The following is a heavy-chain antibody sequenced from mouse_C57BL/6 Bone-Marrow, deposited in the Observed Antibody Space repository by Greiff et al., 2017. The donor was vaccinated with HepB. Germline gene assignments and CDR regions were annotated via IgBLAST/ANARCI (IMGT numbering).Heavy chain of an antibody. V-gene: IGHV14-4*01. CDR1: GFNIKDDY. CDR2: IDPENGDT. CDR3: TSLYDGYYGAWFAY. J-gene: IGHJ3*01. D-gene: IGHD2-3*01. Sequence: EVQLQESGAELVRPGASVKLSCTASGFNIKDDYMHWVKQRPEQGLEWIGWIDPENGDTEYASKFQGKATITADTSSNTAYLQLSSLTSADTAVYYCTSLYDGYYGAWFAYWGQGTLVTVSA.